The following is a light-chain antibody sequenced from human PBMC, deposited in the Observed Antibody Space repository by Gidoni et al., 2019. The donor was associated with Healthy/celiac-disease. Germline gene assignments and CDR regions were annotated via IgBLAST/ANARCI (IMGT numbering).Light chain of an antibody. CDR1: SSDVGSYNL. V-gene: IGLV2-23*02. Sequence: QSALTQPASASGSPSQSITISCTGTSSDVGSYNLVSWYQQHPGKAPKLMIYEVSKRPSGVSNRFSGSKSGNTASLTISGLQAEDEADYYCCSYAGSSTHVVFGGGTKLTVL. J-gene: IGLJ2*01. CDR3: CSYAGSSTHVV. CDR2: EVS.